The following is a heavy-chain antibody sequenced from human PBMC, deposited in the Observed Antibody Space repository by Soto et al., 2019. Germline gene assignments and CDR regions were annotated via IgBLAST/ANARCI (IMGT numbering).Heavy chain of an antibody. CDR2: IKSKTDGGTT. CDR3: TTDLPRSTAARPKDAFDI. J-gene: IGHJ3*02. D-gene: IGHD6-6*01. Sequence: PGGSVRLSCAASGFTFSNARMSWVRQAPGKGLEWVGRIKSKTDGGTTDYAAPVKGRFTISRDDSKNTLYLQMNSLKNEDTAVYYCTTDLPRSTAARPKDAFDIWGPGTMVTVSS. CDR1: GFTFSNAR. V-gene: IGHV3-15*01.